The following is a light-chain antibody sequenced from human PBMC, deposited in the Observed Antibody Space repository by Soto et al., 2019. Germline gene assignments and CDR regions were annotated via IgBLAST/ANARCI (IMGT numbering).Light chain of an antibody. Sequence: QSALTQPASVSGSPGQSITISCTGTSSDVGSYKLVSWYQQHPGKAPKLMISEVSKRPSGISDRFSGSKSGSTASLTISGLQAEDDADYYCCSYAGTSPHTVFGGGTPLAVL. CDR3: CSYAGTSPHTV. CDR1: SSDVGSYKL. J-gene: IGLJ7*01. CDR2: EVS. V-gene: IGLV2-23*02.